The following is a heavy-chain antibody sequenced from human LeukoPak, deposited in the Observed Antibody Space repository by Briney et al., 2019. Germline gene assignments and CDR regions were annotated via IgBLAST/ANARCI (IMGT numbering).Heavy chain of an antibody. CDR2: ISSSGSTI. D-gene: IGHD3-22*01. V-gene: IGHV3-11*01. Sequence: PGGSLRLSCAASGSTFSNYYMSWIRQAPGKGLEWVSYISSSGSTIYYADSVKGRFTISRDNAKNSLYLQMNSLRAEDTAVYYCARVGSYYDSSGYSGYYYGMDVWGQGTTVTVSS. CDR1: GSTFSNYY. CDR3: ARVGSYYDSSGYSGYYYGMDV. J-gene: IGHJ6*02.